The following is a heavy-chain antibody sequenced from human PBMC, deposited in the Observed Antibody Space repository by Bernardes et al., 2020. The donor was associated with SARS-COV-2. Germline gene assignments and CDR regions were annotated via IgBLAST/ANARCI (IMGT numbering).Heavy chain of an antibody. V-gene: IGHV1-3*01. D-gene: IGHD3-10*01. CDR1: GYTFTTYA. CDR3: VRDTDGSGSYYTPKFDY. CDR2: INAGAGNT. J-gene: IGHJ4*02. Sequence: ASVKVSCKASGYTFTTYAMHWVRQAPGQSLDWMGWINAGAGNTKYSQLFQDRVTITRDTSASTAYMELRSLRFEDTAVYYCVRDTDGSGSYYTPKFDYWGQGTLVTVSS.